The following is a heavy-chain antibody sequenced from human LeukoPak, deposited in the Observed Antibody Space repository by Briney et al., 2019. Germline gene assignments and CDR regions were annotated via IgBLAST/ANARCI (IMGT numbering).Heavy chain of an antibody. CDR1: GFTFSSYS. J-gene: IGHJ4*02. Sequence: GGSLRLSCAASGFTFSSYSMNWVRQAPGKRLEWVSSISSSSSYIYYADSVKGRFTISRDNAKNSLYLQMNSLRAEDTAVYYCARVRPSASWYLAARYDYWGQGTLVTVSS. CDR2: ISSSSSYI. V-gene: IGHV3-21*01. CDR3: ARVRPSASWYLAARYDY. D-gene: IGHD6-13*01.